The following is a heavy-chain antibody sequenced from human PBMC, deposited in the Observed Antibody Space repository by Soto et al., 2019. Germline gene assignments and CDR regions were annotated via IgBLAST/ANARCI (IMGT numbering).Heavy chain of an antibody. CDR1: GGSISSYY. CDR3: ARPHGGSSGWDNWFDP. V-gene: IGHV4-59*01. J-gene: IGHJ5*02. CDR2: IYYSGST. D-gene: IGHD6-25*01. Sequence: SEILSLTCTVSGGSISSYYWSWIRQPPGKGLEWIGYIYYSGSTNYNPSLKSRVTISVDTSKNQFSLKLSSVTAADTAVYYCARPHGGSSGWDNWFDPWGQGTLVTVST.